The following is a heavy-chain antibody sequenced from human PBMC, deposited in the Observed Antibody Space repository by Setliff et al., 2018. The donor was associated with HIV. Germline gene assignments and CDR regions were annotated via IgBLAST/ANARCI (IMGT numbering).Heavy chain of an antibody. CDR1: GYTFTSYD. D-gene: IGHD2-2*01. V-gene: IGHV7-4-1*02. CDR3: ARVGCSSTTCPWAWYFDL. CDR2: INTNTGNP. J-gene: IGHJ2*01. Sequence: ASVKVSCKASGYTFTSYDINWVRQATGQGLEWMGWINTNTGNPTYAQGFTGRFVFSLDTSVSTAYLQISSLKAEDTAVYYCARVGCSSTTCPWAWYFDLWGRGTLVTVSS.